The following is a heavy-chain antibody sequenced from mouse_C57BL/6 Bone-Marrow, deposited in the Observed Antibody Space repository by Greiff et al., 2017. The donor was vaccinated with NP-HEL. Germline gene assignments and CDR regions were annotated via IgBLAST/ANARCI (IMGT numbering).Heavy chain of an antibody. CDR3: ASYYGNYDWFDY. D-gene: IGHD2-1*01. CDR1: GYSITSGYF. J-gene: IGHJ2*01. CDR2: ISYDGSN. Sequence: VQLKESGPGLVKPSQSLTLSCSASGYSITSGYFWYWIRQFPGNLLEWMGYISYDGSNNYNPSLKNRIPITRDTSKNQVFLKLNSVTTEDTAAYYCASYYGNYDWFDYWGQGTTLTVSS. V-gene: IGHV3-6*01.